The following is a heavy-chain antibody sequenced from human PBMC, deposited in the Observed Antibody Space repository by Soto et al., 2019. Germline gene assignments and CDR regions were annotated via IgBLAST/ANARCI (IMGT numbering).Heavy chain of an antibody. D-gene: IGHD4-17*01. V-gene: IGHV2-5*02. CDR3: AHSPQSVTTLGKFDY. J-gene: IGHJ4*02. CDR1: GFSLSTSGVG. CDR2: IYWDDDK. Sequence: QITLKESGPTLVKPTQTLTLTCTFSGFSLSTSGVGVGWIRQPPGKALEWLALIYWDDDKRYSPSLKSRLTITKDTYKNQVVLTMTNMDPVDTATYYCAHSPQSVTTLGKFDYWGQGTLVTVSS.